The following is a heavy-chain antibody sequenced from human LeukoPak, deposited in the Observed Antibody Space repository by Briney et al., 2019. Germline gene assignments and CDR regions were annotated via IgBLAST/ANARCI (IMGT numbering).Heavy chain of an antibody. V-gene: IGHV3-66*01. Sequence: SGGSLRLSCAASGFTFSNYWMHWVRQAPGKGLEWVSVIYSGGSTYYADSVKGRFTISRDNSKNTLYLQMNSLRAEDTAVYYCARDEGIFDYWGQGTLVTVSS. J-gene: IGHJ4*02. CDR3: ARDEGIFDY. CDR2: IYSGGST. CDR1: GFTFSNYW. D-gene: IGHD1-14*01.